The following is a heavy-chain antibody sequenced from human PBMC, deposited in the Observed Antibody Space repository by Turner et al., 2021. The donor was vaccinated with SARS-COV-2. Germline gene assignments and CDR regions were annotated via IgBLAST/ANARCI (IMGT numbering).Heavy chain of an antibody. J-gene: IGHJ4*02. V-gene: IGHV3-74*01. CDR1: GFTFSNYW. Sequence: EVQLVESGGGLVQPGGSLRLSCAAPGFTFSNYWMHWVRQAPGKGLVWVSRINSDGGSTSYADSVKGRFTISRDNAKNTLYLQMNSLRAEDTAVYYCARDCSSTNCYRSGFNYWGQGTLVTVSS. CDR3: ARDCSSTNCYRSGFNY. D-gene: IGHD2-2*02. CDR2: INSDGGST.